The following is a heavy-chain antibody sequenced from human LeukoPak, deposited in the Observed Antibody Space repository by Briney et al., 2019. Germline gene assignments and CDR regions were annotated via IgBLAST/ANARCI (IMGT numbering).Heavy chain of an antibody. Sequence: GESLKISCKGSGYTFTSYWIGWVRQMPGKGLEWMGIIYPGDSDTRYSPSFQGQVTISADKSISTAYLQWSSLKASDTAMYYCARHRLSSYTYMDVWGKGTTVTISS. J-gene: IGHJ6*03. CDR2: IYPGDSDT. D-gene: IGHD5-12*01. CDR3: ARHRLSSYTYMDV. CDR1: GYTFTSYW. V-gene: IGHV5-51*01.